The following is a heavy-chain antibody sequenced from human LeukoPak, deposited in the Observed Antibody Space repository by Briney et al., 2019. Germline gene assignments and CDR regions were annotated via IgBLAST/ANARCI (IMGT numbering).Heavy chain of an antibody. V-gene: IGHV3-23*01. CDR2: IGGSGGST. D-gene: IGHD6-19*01. CDR1: GFTFSSYA. Sequence: PGGSLRLSYAASGFTFSSYAMSWVRQAPGKGLEWVSAIGGSGGSTYYADSVKGRFTISRDNSKNTLYLQMNSLRAEDTAVYYCAKMGDSSGWYYFDYWGQGTLVTVSS. CDR3: AKMGDSSGWYYFDY. J-gene: IGHJ4*02.